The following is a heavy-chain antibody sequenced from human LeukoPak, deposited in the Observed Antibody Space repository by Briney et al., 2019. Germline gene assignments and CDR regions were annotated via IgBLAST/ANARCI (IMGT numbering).Heavy chain of an antibody. D-gene: IGHD6-19*01. CDR1: GFTFSDHY. J-gene: IGHJ4*02. CDR2: TRNKANSYTT. V-gene: IGHV3-72*01. CDR3: ARGGSTSGWRSFVY. Sequence: GGSLRLSCAASGFTFSDHYMDWVRQAPGKGLEWVCRTRNKANSYTTEYAASVKGRFTISRDDSKNSLDLQMNSLETEDTAVDYCARGGSTSGWRSFVYWGRGTLVTVSS.